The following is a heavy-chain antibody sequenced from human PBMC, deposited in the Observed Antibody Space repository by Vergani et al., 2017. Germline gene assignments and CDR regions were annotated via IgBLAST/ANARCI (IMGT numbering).Heavy chain of an antibody. D-gene: IGHD4-17*01. CDR2: IKQDGSEK. Sequence: EVQLVESGGGLVQPGGSLRLSCAASGFTFSSYWMSWVRQAPGKGLEWVANIKQDGSEKFYVDSVKGRFTISRDNAKNSLYLQMNSLRAEDTAVYYCARVRMGSDYGDYPDAFDIWGQGTMVTGSS. J-gene: IGHJ3*02. V-gene: IGHV3-7*01. CDR3: ARVRMGSDYGDYPDAFDI. CDR1: GFTFSSYW.